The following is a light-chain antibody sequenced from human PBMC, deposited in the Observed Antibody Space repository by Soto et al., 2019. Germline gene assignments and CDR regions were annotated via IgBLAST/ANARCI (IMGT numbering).Light chain of an antibody. Sequence: DIQLTQSPSFLSASVGDRVTITCRASQGINTYLAWYQHKAGKAPKLLIYAASNLQHGVPSRFSGSGSATEFTLTISSLQPEDFASYYCQQLDSYPRTFGQGTKVEI. CDR3: QQLDSYPRT. J-gene: IGKJ1*01. CDR2: AAS. CDR1: QGINTY. V-gene: IGKV1-9*01.